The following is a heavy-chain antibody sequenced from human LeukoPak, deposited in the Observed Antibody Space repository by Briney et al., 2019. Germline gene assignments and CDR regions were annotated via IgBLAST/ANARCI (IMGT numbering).Heavy chain of an antibody. D-gene: IGHD2-8*01. CDR2: ISDDGRHN. CDR3: ARVYLERLTAGYFDH. Sequence: GGSLRLSCAASGFTFSTYAMNWVRQAPGKGLEWVAVISDDGRHNYCADSVKGQFTISRDNSKSTLYLQMNSLRDDDSAAYFCARVYLERLTAGYFDHWGQGTQVTVSP. CDR1: GFTFSTYA. J-gene: IGHJ4*02. V-gene: IGHV3-30*04.